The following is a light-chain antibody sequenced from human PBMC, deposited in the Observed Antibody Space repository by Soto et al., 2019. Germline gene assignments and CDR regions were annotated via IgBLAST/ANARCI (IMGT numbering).Light chain of an antibody. CDR2: GAS. CDR3: QEYDSVRLT. V-gene: IGKV1-6*02. J-gene: IGKJ4*01. Sequence: AIQMTQSPSSLSTSIGDRVTITCRASQGIRNDLHWYQQKPGQAPKLLIYGASRLQSGVPSRFSGSVSGTDFTLTISRLQPGDVATYYCQEYDSVRLTFGGGTKVEVK. CDR1: QGIRND.